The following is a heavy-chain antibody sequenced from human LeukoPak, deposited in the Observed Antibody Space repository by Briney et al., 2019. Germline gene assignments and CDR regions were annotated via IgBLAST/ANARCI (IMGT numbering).Heavy chain of an antibody. V-gene: IGHV4-59*08. D-gene: IGHD6-19*01. CDR1: GGSISSYY. J-gene: IGHJ6*03. CDR3: ARHRSSGWYSRRNYYYYMDV. CDR2: ICYSGST. Sequence: PSETLSLTCTVSGGSISSYYWSWIRQPPGKGLEWIGYICYSGSTNYNPSLKSRVTISVDTSKNQFSLKLSSVTAADTAVYYCARHRSSGWYSRRNYYYYMDVWGKGTTVTVSS.